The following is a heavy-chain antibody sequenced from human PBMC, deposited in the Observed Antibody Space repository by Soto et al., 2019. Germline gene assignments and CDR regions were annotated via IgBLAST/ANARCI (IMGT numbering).Heavy chain of an antibody. V-gene: IGHV3-15*07. CDR1: GFTFSNAW. CDR3: TTDRVLLWFGEPYPTYGMDV. D-gene: IGHD3-10*01. Sequence: GGSLRLSCAASGFTFSNAWMNWVRQAPGKGLEWVGRIKSKTDGGTTDYAAPVKGRFTISRDDSKNTLYLQMNSLKTEDTAVYYCTTDRVLLWFGEPYPTYGMDVWGQGTTVTVSS. CDR2: IKSKTDGGTT. J-gene: IGHJ6*02.